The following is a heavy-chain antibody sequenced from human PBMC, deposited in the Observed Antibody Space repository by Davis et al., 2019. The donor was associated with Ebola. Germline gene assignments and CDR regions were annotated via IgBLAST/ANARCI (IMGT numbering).Heavy chain of an antibody. CDR2: IDPSDSYT. V-gene: IGHV5-10-1*01. J-gene: IGHJ4*02. CDR1: GFSFTSYW. Sequence: KVSCKASGFSFTSYWFTWVRQMPGKGLEWMGRIDPSDSYTNYSPSFQGHVTISADKSISTAYLQWSSLKASDTAMYYCARRGYSYGFDYWGQGTLVTVSS. CDR3: ARRGYSYGFDY. D-gene: IGHD5-18*01.